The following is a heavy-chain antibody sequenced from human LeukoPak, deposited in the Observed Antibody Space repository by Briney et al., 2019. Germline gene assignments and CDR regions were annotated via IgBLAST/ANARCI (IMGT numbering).Heavy chain of an antibody. CDR2: INFTGNTETGTT. D-gene: IGHD3-3*01. CDR1: GVSFSSYS. Sequence: PSETLSLTCAVSGVSFSSYSWNWIRQLPGAGLEWLAEINFTGNTETGTTSYSPSLKSRVTISADTSTNQLSLHLRSATVADTGVYFCARGFSGFWEFDFWGQGTLVTVSS. J-gene: IGHJ4*02. V-gene: IGHV4-34*01. CDR3: ARGFSGFWEFDF.